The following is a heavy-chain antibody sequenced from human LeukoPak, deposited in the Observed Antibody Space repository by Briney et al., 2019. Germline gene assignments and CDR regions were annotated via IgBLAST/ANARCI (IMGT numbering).Heavy chain of an antibody. CDR2: INSRSSTL. CDR1: GFTFSNYD. CDR3: ARGDFGTTSNQIFDY. Sequence: GGSRRLSCAASGFTFSNYDMNWVRQAPGKGREWLSYINSRSSTLYYADSAKGRFTISRDNAKKSLYLQMDSLRAEDTAIYYCARGDFGTTSNQIFDYWGQGTLVTVSS. J-gene: IGHJ4*02. D-gene: IGHD1-14*01. V-gene: IGHV3-48*01.